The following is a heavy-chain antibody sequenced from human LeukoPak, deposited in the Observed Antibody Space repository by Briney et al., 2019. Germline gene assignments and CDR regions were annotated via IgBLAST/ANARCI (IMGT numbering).Heavy chain of an antibody. J-gene: IGHJ4*02. Sequence: PVGSLRLSCAASGFTFSSYWMHWVRQAPGKGLVWVSRIHSDGGSTSYADSVRGRFTISRDDAKSTLYLQMNSLRAEDTAVYYCARSGWPYYFDYWGQGPLVTVSS. V-gene: IGHV3-74*01. D-gene: IGHD3-22*01. CDR2: IHSDGGST. CDR1: GFTFSSYW. CDR3: ARSGWPYYFDY.